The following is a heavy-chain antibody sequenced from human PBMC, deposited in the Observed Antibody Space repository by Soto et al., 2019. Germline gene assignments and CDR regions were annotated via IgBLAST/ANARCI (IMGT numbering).Heavy chain of an antibody. Sequence: GGSLRLSCAASWFTFSGSAMHWVRQASGKGLEWVGRIRSKANSYATAYAASVKGRFTISRDDSKNTAYLQMNSLKTEDTAVYYCTNQYYDSSGYYYEGSYYYGMDVWGQGTTVTVSS. CDR3: TNQYYDSSGYYYEGSYYYGMDV. V-gene: IGHV3-73*01. CDR1: WFTFSGSA. J-gene: IGHJ6*02. D-gene: IGHD3-22*01. CDR2: IRSKANSYAT.